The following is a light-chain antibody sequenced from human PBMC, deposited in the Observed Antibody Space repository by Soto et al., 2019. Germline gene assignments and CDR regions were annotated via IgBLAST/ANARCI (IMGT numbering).Light chain of an antibody. V-gene: IGKV3-15*01. CDR3: QQYNNWPPT. CDR1: QSVSGN. CDR2: GAS. Sequence: EIVMTQSPATLSVSPGERATLSCRASQSVSGNLAWYQQKPGQAPRLLIYGASTRPTGISARFSGSGSGTEFTLTISSLQSEDFAVYYCQQYNNWPPTFGQGTRLEIK. J-gene: IGKJ5*01.